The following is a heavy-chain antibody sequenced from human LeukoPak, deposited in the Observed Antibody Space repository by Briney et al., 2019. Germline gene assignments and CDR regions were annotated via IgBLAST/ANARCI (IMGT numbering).Heavy chain of an antibody. CDR3: ARQQQSASDY. Sequence: PSETLSLTCAVYGGSFSGYYWSWIRQPPGKGLEWIGEINHSGSTNYNPSLKSRVTISVDTSKNQFSLKLSSVTAADTAVYYCARQQQSASDYWGQGTLVTVSS. V-gene: IGHV4-34*01. J-gene: IGHJ4*02. CDR2: INHSGST. CDR1: GGSFSGYY. D-gene: IGHD6-13*01.